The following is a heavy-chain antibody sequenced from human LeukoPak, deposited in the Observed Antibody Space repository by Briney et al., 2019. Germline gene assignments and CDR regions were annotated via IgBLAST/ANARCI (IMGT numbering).Heavy chain of an antibody. J-gene: IGHJ4*02. Sequence: SVKVSCKASGGTFSSYAISWVRQAPGQGLEWMGRIIPIFGTANYAQKFQGRVTITTDESTSTAYMELSSLRSEDTAVYYCASIPYGSSSTRNDYWAREPWSPSPQ. D-gene: IGHD6-6*01. CDR1: GGTFSSYA. CDR2: IIPIFGTA. V-gene: IGHV1-69*05. CDR3: ASIPYGSSSTRNDY.